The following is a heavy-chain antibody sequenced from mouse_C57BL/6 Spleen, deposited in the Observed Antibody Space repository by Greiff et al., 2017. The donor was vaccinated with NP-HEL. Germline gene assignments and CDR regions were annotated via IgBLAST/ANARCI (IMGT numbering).Heavy chain of an antibody. J-gene: IGHJ3*01. CDR2: INYDGSST. Sequence: EVKLMESEGGLVQPGRSMKLSCTASGFTFSDYYMAWVRQVPEKGLEWVANINYDGSSTYYLDSLKSRFIISRDNAKNILYLQMSSLKSEDTATYYCARGRGYYYGSSYGWFAYWGQGTLVTVSA. D-gene: IGHD1-1*01. CDR3: ARGRGYYYGSSYGWFAY. CDR1: GFTFSDYY. V-gene: IGHV5-16*01.